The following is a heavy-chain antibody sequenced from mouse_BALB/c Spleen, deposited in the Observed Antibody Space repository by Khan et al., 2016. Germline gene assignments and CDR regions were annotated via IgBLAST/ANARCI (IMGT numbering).Heavy chain of an antibody. Sequence: EVQLQESGPGLVKPSQSLSLTCTVTGYSITSDYAWNWIRQFPGNKLEWMGYIRYSGSTTYNPSLKSRISIPRDTSKNQFFLQLYSVTTEYTATYYCTRSPAATRYFDVWGAGTTVTVSS. J-gene: IGHJ1*01. D-gene: IGHD1-2*01. V-gene: IGHV3-2*02. CDR3: TRSPAATRYFDV. CDR2: IRYSGST. CDR1: GYSITSDYA.